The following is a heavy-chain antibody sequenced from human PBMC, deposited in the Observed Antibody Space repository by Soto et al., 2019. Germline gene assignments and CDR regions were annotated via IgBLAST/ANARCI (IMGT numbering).Heavy chain of an antibody. D-gene: IGHD6-13*01. V-gene: IGHV1-18*01. Sequence: QVQLVQSGAEVKKPGASVKVSCKASGYTFTSYGISWVRQAPGQGLEWMGWISAYNGHTNYAQKFQGRVTMTTDTSTNTAYMELTSLRSDDTAGYYCTRVWLAAAGAGDWFDPWGQGTLVTVSS. J-gene: IGHJ5*02. CDR1: GYTFTSYG. CDR2: ISAYNGHT. CDR3: TRVWLAAAGAGDWFDP.